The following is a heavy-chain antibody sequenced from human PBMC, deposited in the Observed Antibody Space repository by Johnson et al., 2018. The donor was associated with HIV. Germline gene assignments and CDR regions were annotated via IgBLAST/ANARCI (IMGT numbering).Heavy chain of an antibody. CDR1: GFIVSSYY. CDR2: IYSGGTT. V-gene: IGHV3-53*01. Sequence: MQLVESGGGLVQPGGSLRLSCAASGFIVSSYYMSWVRQAPGTGLEWVSAIYSGGTTYYADSVKGRFTISRDNSKSKRYLQMNSLRAEDTAVYYCARWVMVRGREGFDVWGQGTMVTVSS. J-gene: IGHJ3*01. D-gene: IGHD3-10*01. CDR3: ARWVMVRGREGFDV.